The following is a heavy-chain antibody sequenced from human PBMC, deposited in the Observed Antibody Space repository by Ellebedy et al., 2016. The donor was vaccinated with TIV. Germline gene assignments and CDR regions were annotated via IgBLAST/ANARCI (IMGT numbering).Heavy chain of an antibody. CDR3: AKDGSHVHILTGYFDY. D-gene: IGHD3-9*01. CDR2: IWYDGSNK. V-gene: IGHV3-30*02. CDR1: GFTFSSYG. Sequence: GESLKISXAASGFTFSSYGMHWVRQAPGKGLEWVAVIWYDGSNKYYADSVKGRFTISRDNSKNTLYLQMNSLRTEDTALYYCAKDGSHVHILTGYFDYWGQGTLVTVSS. J-gene: IGHJ4*02.